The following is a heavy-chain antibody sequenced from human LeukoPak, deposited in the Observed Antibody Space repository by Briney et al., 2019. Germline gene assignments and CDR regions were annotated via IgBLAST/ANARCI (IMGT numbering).Heavy chain of an antibody. CDR1: GYTFTGYY. J-gene: IGHJ6*03. Sequence: ASVKVSCKASGYTFTGYYMHWVRQAPGQGLAWMGWINPNSGGTNYAQKFQGRVTMTRDTSISTAYMELSRLRSDDTAVYYCARAGGWYAYYYYYMDVWGKGTTVTISS. CDR2: INPNSGGT. CDR3: ARAGGWYAYYYYYMDV. D-gene: IGHD6-19*01. V-gene: IGHV1-2*02.